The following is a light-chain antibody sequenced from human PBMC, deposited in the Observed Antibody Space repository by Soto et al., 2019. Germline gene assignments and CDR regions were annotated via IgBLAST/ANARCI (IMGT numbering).Light chain of an antibody. CDR2: GAS. V-gene: IGKV3-20*01. CDR1: QSLSSSY. CDR3: QHFGSSRVT. Sequence: EIVLTQSPGTLSLSPGERATLSCRASQSLSSSYLAWYQQAPGQAPRLLIYGASSRATGIPDRFSVSGSGTDFTLTISRLEPEDFAVDYCQHFGSSRVTFGRGTKVEI. J-gene: IGKJ4*01.